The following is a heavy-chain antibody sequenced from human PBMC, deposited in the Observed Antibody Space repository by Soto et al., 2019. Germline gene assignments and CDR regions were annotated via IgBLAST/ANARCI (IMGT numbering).Heavy chain of an antibody. CDR1: AFTLSSYW. J-gene: IGHJ3*02. D-gene: IGHD3-22*01. Sequence: EVQLVESGGGLVQPGGSLRLSCEASAFTLSSYWMSWVRQAPGKGLEWVANIKPDGSEKYYVDSVKGRFTISRDNTKNSLYQQMITLRPEDTAIYYCARDYEFGFDIWGQGTLVTVSS. V-gene: IGHV3-7*01. CDR3: ARDYEFGFDI. CDR2: IKPDGSEK.